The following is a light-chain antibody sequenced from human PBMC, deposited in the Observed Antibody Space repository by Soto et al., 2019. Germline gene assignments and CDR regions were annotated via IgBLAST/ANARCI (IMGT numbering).Light chain of an antibody. CDR1: QSFSSNS. CDR2: GAS. V-gene: IGKV3-20*01. CDR3: QQYGASRYT. J-gene: IGKJ2*01. Sequence: EFVLTQSPGTLSLSPGERATLSCRASQSFSSNSLAWFQQKPGQAPRLLIYGASSRATGIPDRFSGSGSGTDFTLTISRLEPEDFAVYYCQQYGASRYTFGQGTKLEIK.